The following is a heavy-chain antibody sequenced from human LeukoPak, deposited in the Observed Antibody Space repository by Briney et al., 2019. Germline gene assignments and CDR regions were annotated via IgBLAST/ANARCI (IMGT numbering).Heavy chain of an antibody. V-gene: IGHV3-33*01. CDR1: GFILNKYD. CDR3: AREQDYGDYRTADY. Sequence: GGSLRLSCAASGFILNKYDMHWVRQAPGKGLEWVAVIRHDGDNRHYGDSVRGRFTISRDNSRNTVDLQMNSLRVDDTAVYYCAREQDYGDYRTADYWGQGTLVTVSS. D-gene: IGHD4-17*01. J-gene: IGHJ4*02. CDR2: IRHDGDNR.